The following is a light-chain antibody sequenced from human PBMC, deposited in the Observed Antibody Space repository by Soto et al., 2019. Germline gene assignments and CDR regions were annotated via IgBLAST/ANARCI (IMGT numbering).Light chain of an antibody. J-gene: IGLJ1*01. CDR2: DVS. CDR1: SSDVGGYNY. CDR3: SSYTSSSTLLYV. V-gene: IGLV2-14*01. Sequence: QSVLTQPASVSGSPGQSITISCTGTSSDVGGYNYVSWYQQHPGKAPKLMIYDVSNRPSGVSNRFSGSKSGNTASLTISGLQDEDEAYYSCSSYTSSSTLLYVFGPGTKLTVL.